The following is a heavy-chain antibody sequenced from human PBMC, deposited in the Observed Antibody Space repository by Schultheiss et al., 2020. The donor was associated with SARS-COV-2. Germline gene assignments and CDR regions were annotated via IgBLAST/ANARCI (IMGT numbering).Heavy chain of an antibody. CDR1: GFTFSSYG. CDR3: AKHGLTRYYFDY. D-gene: IGHD5-24*01. J-gene: IGHJ4*02. CDR2: IWYDGSNK. Sequence: GGSLRLSCAASGFTFSSYGMHWVRQAPGKGLEWVAVIWYDGSNKYYADSVKGRFTISRDNSKNTLYLQMNSLRAEDTAVYYCAKHGLTRYYFDYWGQGTLVTVSS. V-gene: IGHV3-33*06.